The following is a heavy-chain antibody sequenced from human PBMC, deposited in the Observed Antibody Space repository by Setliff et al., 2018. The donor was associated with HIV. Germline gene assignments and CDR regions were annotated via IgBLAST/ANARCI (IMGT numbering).Heavy chain of an antibody. CDR3: TRAHFLVTETRNWFDP. CDR2: INPKTGVA. J-gene: IGHJ5*02. V-gene: IGHV1-2*06. D-gene: IGHD1-26*01. CDR1: GYTFTTYA. Sequence: ASVKVSCKASGYTFTTYAIHWVRQVPGKGLEWMGRINPKTGVATHARIFQDRIILTRDTSTSIAYMELIRPRHDDTAFYFCTRAHFLVTETRNWFDPWGQGTLVTVSS.